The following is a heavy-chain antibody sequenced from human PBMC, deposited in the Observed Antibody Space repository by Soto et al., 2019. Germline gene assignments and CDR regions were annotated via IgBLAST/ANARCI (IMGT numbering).Heavy chain of an antibody. CDR1: GFTFGNFG. CDR3: ARGCSGGTNCFYFDF. V-gene: IGHV3-30*03. CDR2: ISNDGSRR. D-gene: IGHD6-13*01. Sequence: QVQLVESGGGVVQPGRSLRLSCAASGFTFGNFGIHWVRQAPGKGLEWVADISNDGSRRYYADSVKGRFTISRDNSKNTLYLHMDSLRAEDTAVYFCARGCSGGTNCFYFDFWGQGILVTVSS. J-gene: IGHJ4*02.